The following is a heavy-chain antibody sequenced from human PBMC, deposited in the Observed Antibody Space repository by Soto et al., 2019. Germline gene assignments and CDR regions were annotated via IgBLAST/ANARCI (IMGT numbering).Heavy chain of an antibody. CDR1: GGSISSYY. J-gene: IGHJ4*02. CDR2: IYYSGST. Sequence: SETLSLTCTVSGGSISSYYWSWIRQPPGKGLEWIGYIYYSGSTNYNPSLKSRVTISVDTSKNQFSLKLSSVTAADTAVYYCASSMVQGVLAFDYWGQGTLVTVSS. CDR3: ASSMVQGVLAFDY. D-gene: IGHD3-10*01. V-gene: IGHV4-59*08.